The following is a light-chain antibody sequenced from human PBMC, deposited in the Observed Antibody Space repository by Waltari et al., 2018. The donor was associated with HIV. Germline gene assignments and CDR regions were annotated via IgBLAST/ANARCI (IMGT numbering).Light chain of an antibody. J-gene: IGKJ2*01. CDR1: QDISNY. CDR3: QQYDNLPLYT. CDR2: DAS. V-gene: IGKV1-33*01. Sequence: DIQMTQSPSSRSASVGDRVTITCQASQDISNYFNWYQQKPGKAPTLLIYDASNLETGVPSRFSGSGSDTDFTFTISSLQPEDIATYYCQQYDNLPLYTFGQGTKLEIK.